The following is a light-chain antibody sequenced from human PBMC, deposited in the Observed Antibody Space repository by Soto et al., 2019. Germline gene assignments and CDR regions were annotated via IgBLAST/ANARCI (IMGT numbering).Light chain of an antibody. CDR3: MQGSHLQYT. V-gene: IGKV2-30*01. Sequence: DVVMTQSPLSLPVTLGQPASISCRSSQSLVYSDGNTFLNWFHQRPGQSPRRLIYKVSNRDSGVPDRFSGSGLGTEFTLKISRVEAEDVGVYYCMQGSHLQYTFGRRIKLEIK. CDR1: QSLVYSDGNTF. CDR2: KVS. J-gene: IGKJ2*01.